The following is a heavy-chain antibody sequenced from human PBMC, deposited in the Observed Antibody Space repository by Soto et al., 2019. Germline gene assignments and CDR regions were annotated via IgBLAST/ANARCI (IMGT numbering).Heavy chain of an antibody. Sequence: SETLSLTCTVSGGSISIGDYYWSWILQHPGKGLEWIGYIYYSGSTYYNPSLKSRVTISVDTSKNQFSLKLSSVTAADTAVYYCARWWSGSRQGFDPWGQGTLVTVSS. D-gene: IGHD3-3*01. CDR3: ARWWSGSRQGFDP. CDR2: IYYSGST. V-gene: IGHV4-31*03. J-gene: IGHJ5*02. CDR1: GGSISIGDYY.